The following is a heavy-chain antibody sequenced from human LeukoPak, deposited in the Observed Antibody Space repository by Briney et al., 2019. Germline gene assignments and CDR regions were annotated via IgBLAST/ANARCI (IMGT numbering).Heavy chain of an antibody. Sequence: GSSVKVSCKASGGTFSSYAISWVRQAPGQGLEWMGGIIPIFGTANYAQKFQGRVTITADESTSTAYMEVSSLRSEDTAVYYCARALGTAMVTAAFDIWGQGTMVTVSS. J-gene: IGHJ3*02. CDR1: GGTFSSYA. V-gene: IGHV1-69*01. CDR2: IIPIFGTA. D-gene: IGHD5-18*01. CDR3: ARALGTAMVTAAFDI.